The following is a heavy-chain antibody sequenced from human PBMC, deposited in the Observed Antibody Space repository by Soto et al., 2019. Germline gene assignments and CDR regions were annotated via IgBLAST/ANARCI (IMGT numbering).Heavy chain of an antibody. J-gene: IGHJ4*02. CDR1: GGSISSGGYS. CDR3: ARVTPYGGNSFDY. Sequence: TSETLSLTCAVSGGSISSGGYSWSWIRQPPGKGLEWIGYIYHSGSTYYNPSLKSRVTISVDRSKNQFSLKLSSVTAADTAVYYCARVTPYGGNSFDYWGQGTLVTVSS. D-gene: IGHD4-17*01. CDR2: IYHSGST. V-gene: IGHV4-30-2*01.